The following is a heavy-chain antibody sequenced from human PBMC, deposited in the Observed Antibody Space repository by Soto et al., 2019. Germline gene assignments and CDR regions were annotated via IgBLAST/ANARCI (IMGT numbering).Heavy chain of an antibody. CDR3: AKDGRNYYDSSGYDDLTFDY. CDR2: ISYDGSNK. Sequence: QVQLVESGGGVVQPGRSLRLSCAASGFTFSSYGMHWVRQAPGKGLAWVAVISYDGSNKYYADSVKGRFTISRDNSKNTLYLQMNSLRAEDTAVYYCAKDGRNYYDSSGYDDLTFDYWGQGTLVTVSS. V-gene: IGHV3-30*18. CDR1: GFTFSSYG. D-gene: IGHD3-22*01. J-gene: IGHJ4*02.